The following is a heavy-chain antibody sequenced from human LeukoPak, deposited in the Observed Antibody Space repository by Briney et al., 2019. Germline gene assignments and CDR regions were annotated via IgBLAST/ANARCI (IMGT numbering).Heavy chain of an antibody. J-gene: IGHJ5*02. CDR2: IMPIFVTA. CDR3: ARAKAFLEGPLHWFDP. Sequence: ASVKVSCKASGGTFSSYAISWVRQAPGQGLEWIGGIMPIFVTANYAQKFQSRVTITTAESTSTAYMELSSLRSDDTAVYYCARAKAFLEGPLHWFDPWGQGTLVTVSS. CDR1: GGTFSSYA. D-gene: IGHD1-1*01. V-gene: IGHV1-69*05.